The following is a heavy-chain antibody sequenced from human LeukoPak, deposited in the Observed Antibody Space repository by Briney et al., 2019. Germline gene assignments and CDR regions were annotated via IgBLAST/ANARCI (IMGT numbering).Heavy chain of an antibody. D-gene: IGHD3-16*02. CDR1: GDAMKNYY. CDR2: MLVSGST. CDR3: ASAPYRFYYYLDV. Sequence: ETLSLTCNVSGDAMKNYYLSWIRQPAGKGLEWIGRMLVSGSTNYNPSLRRRVSMSIDTSKNQFSLKLSSLSAADTAVYYCASAPYRFYYYLDVWGIGTTVTVSS. V-gene: IGHV4-4*07. J-gene: IGHJ6*03.